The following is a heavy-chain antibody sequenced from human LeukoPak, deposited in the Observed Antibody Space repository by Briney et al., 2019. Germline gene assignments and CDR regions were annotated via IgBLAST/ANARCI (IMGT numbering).Heavy chain of an antibody. D-gene: IGHD6-19*01. CDR2: ISGGSSTI. CDR1: GFTLSSYS. J-gene: IGHJ4*02. V-gene: IGHV3-48*01. Sequence: GGSLRLSCAASGFTLSSYSTNWVRQAPGKGLEWVSYISGGSSTIYNADSVKGRFTISRDNAKNLLYLLMDTLRAEDTAVYYCARVGSNQWLDYWGQGTLVTVSS. CDR3: ARVGSNQWLDY.